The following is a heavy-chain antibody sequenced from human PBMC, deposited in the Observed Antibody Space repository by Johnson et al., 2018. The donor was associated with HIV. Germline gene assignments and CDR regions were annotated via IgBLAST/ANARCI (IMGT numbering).Heavy chain of an antibody. CDR2: ISGSGGST. D-gene: IGHD2-15*01. J-gene: IGHJ3*02. CDR3: AKAEDEGLPFDT. Sequence: QVQLVESGGGVVQPGRSLRLSCAASGFTFSSYGMHWVRQAPGKGLEWVSAISGSGGSTYYADSVKGRFTISRDNYKNILYLQMNSLRDEDTAVYYCAKAEDEGLPFDTWGQGTMVTVSS. V-gene: IGHV3-NL1*01. CDR1: GFTFSSYG.